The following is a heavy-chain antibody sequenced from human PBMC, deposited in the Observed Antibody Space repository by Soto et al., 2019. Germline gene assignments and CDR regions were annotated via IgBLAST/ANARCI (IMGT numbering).Heavy chain of an antibody. CDR3: ARVYCSSTSCYAQLHDAFDI. J-gene: IGHJ3*02. CDR1: GYTFTSYY. CDR2: INPSGGST. Sequence: ASVKVSCKASGYTFTSYYMHWVRQAPGQGLEWMGIINPSGGSTSYAQKFQGRVTMTRDTSTSTVYMELSSLRSEDTAVYYCARVYCSSTSCYAQLHDAFDIWGQGTMVTVSS. V-gene: IGHV1-46*01. D-gene: IGHD2-2*01.